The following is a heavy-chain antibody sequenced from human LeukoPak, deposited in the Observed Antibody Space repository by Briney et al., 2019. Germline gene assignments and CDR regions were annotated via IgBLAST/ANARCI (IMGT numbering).Heavy chain of an antibody. D-gene: IGHD1-26*01. V-gene: IGHV3-48*03. CDR3: ARETPGATSGYCDF. J-gene: IGHJ4*02. Sequence: GGSLILSCSASGFTFSSFEMNWVRQAPGKGLEWVSYINSSGSTLSYADSVKGRFTISRDNAKNSLYLQMNSLRAGDTAIYYCARETPGATSGYCDFGGQGTLVSVSS. CDR1: GFTFSSFE. CDR2: INSSGSTL.